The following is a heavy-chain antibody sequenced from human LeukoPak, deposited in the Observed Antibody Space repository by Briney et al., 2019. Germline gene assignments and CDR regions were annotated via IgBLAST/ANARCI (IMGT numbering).Heavy chain of an antibody. CDR1: GYTFTSYY. J-gene: IGHJ4*02. D-gene: IGHD1-26*01. CDR2: INPSGGST. Sequence: ASVKVSCKASGYTFTSYYMHWVRQAPGQGLEWMGIINPSGGSTSYAQKFQGRDTMTRDTSTSTVYMELSSLRSEDTAVYYCVLLSGIVGATFFDYWGQGALVTVSS. V-gene: IGHV1-46*01. CDR3: VLLSGIVGATFFDY.